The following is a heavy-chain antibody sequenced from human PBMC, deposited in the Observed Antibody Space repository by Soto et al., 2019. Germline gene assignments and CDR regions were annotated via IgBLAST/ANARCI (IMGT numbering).Heavy chain of an antibody. CDR1: GGSISSSSYF. V-gene: IGHV4-39*01. J-gene: IGHJ5*02. CDR2: IYYSGST. Sequence: SETLSLTCSVSGGSISSSSYFWGWIRQPPGKGLEWIGSIYYSGSTYYNLSLKSRVTVSVDTSKNQFSLKLSSVTAADTAVYYCARHPSDFWFDPWGQGTLVTVS. D-gene: IGHD2-21*02. CDR3: ARHPSDFWFDP.